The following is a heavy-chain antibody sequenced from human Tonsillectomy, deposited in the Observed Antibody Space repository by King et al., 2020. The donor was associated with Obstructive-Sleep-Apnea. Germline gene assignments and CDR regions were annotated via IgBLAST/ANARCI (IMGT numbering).Heavy chain of an antibody. CDR1: GFSFGDYA. J-gene: IGHJ4*02. CDR3: TKHLRGGTTTRGEFDY. V-gene: IGHV3-9*01. Sequence: EVQLVESGGGLVQPGRSLRLSCAASGFSFGDYAIDWVRQAPGRGLGWVAGISWNSNSIDYADSVRGRFTISRDNARNPLYLQMNSLRAEDTAIYYCTKHLRGGTTTRGEFDYWGQGTLVTVSS. CDR2: ISWNSNSI. D-gene: IGHD4-17*01.